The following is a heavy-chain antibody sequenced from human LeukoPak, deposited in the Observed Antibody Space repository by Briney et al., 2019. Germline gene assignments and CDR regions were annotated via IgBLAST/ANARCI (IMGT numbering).Heavy chain of an antibody. CDR1: GGSISSYY. V-gene: IGHV4-4*07. CDR2: IYTSGST. Sequence: SETLSLTCTVSGGSISSYYWSWIRQPAGKGLEWIGRIYTSGSTNYNPSLKSRVTMSVDTSKNQFSLKLSSVTAADTAVYYCARTLLWFGESRFDYWGQGTLVTVSS. D-gene: IGHD3-10*01. J-gene: IGHJ4*02. CDR3: ARTLLWFGESRFDY.